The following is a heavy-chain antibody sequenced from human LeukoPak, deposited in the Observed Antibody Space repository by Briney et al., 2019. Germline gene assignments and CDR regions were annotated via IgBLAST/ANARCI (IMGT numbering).Heavy chain of an antibody. CDR1: GGTFSSYA. CDR3: ARGGYYYDSSGYYYGS. J-gene: IGHJ4*02. D-gene: IGHD3-22*01. CDR2: IIPIFGTA. Sequence: SVKVSCKASGGTFSSYAISWVRQAPGQGLEWMGGIIPIFGTANYAQKFQGRVTITADESTSTAYMELSSLRSEDTAVYYCARGGYYYDSSGYYYGSWGQGTLVAVSS. V-gene: IGHV1-69*13.